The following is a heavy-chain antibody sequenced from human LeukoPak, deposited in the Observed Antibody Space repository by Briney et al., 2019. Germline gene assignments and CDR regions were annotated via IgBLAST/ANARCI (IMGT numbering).Heavy chain of an antibody. Sequence: GASVKVSCKASGYTFTGYYMHWVRQAPGQGLEWMGWINPNSGGTNYAQKFQGRVTMTRDTSISTAYMELSRLRSDDTAVYYCARDSGYYYGSSGYYRKGPFDYWGQGTLVTVSS. D-gene: IGHD3-22*01. CDR1: GYTFTGYY. CDR2: INPNSGGT. CDR3: ARDSGYYYGSSGYYRKGPFDY. V-gene: IGHV1-2*02. J-gene: IGHJ4*02.